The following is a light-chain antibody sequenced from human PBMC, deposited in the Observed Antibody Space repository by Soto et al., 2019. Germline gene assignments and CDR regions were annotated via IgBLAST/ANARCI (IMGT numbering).Light chain of an antibody. CDR3: QQYGGSPWT. CDR2: GAS. V-gene: IGKV3-20*01. Sequence: EMVLTQSPGTLSFSPGERASLSCRASQSVSSSYLAWYQQKPGQAPRLLIYGASSRATGIPDRFSGSGSGTDFTLTITRLEPEDFAVYYCQQYGGSPWTFGQGTKVDIK. CDR1: QSVSSSY. J-gene: IGKJ1*01.